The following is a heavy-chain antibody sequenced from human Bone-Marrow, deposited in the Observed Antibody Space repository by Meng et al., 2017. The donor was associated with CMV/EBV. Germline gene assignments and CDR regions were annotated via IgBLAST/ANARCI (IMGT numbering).Heavy chain of an antibody. J-gene: IGHJ5*02. V-gene: IGHV1-18*01. D-gene: IGHD2-2*01. CDR1: GYTFTNFG. CDR2: ISAYNGNT. CDR3: AREYQLLYNWFDP. Sequence: ASVKVSCKTSGYTFTNFGVSWVRQAPGQGLEWMGWISAYNGNTNYAQKLQARVTMTTDTSISTAYMELSRLRSDDTAVYYCAREYQLLYNWFDPWGQGTLVTVSS.